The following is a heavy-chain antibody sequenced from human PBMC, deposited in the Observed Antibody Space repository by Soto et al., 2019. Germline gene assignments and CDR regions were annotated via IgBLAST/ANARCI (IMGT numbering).Heavy chain of an antibody. D-gene: IGHD4-17*01. CDR1: GGSISSYY. Sequence: SETLSLTCTVSGGSISSYYWSWIRQPPGKGLEWIGYIYYSGSTNYNPSLKSRVTISVDTSKNQFSLKLSSVTAADTAVYYCARVHHGDYVLPHFDYWGQGTLVTVSS. J-gene: IGHJ4*02. CDR2: IYYSGST. V-gene: IGHV4-59*01. CDR3: ARVHHGDYVLPHFDY.